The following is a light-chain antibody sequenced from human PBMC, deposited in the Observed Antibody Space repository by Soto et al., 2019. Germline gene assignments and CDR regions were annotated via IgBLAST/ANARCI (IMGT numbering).Light chain of an antibody. J-gene: IGKJ2*01. CDR2: AAS. V-gene: IGKV1-39*01. CDR1: QTISTY. CDR3: QHTFNLPHT. Sequence: IQMTQSPSSLSASVGDRVTITCRASQTISTYLTWYQQNPGKAPKLLIYAASNLQSGVPSRFSGSGSGTDFTLTINSLQPEDFATYYCQHTFNLPHTFGQGTKLEI.